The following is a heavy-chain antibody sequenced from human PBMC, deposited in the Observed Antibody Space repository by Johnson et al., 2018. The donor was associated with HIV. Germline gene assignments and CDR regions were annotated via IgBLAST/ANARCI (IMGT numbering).Heavy chain of an antibody. J-gene: IGHJ3*02. CDR2: ISGTAGDT. D-gene: IGHD2-15*01. V-gene: IGHV3-13*01. CDR3: ARAVCRGGRCYSHDAFDI. CDR1: GFTFSSYA. Sequence: MQLVESGGGLVQPGGSLRLSCAASGFTFSSYALSWVRQAPGKGLEWVSAISGTAGDTYYPVSVKGRFTVSKEDAKNSLYLQMNSLRAGDTALYYCARAVCRGGRCYSHDAFDIWGQGTMVTVSS.